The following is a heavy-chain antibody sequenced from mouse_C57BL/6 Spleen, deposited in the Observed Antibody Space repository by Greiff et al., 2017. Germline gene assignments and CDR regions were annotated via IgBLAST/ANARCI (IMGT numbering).Heavy chain of an antibody. Sequence: VQLQQSGAELMKPGASVKLSCKATGYTFTGYWIEWVKQRPGHGLEWIGEILPGSGSTNYNEKFKGKATFTADTSSNTAYMQLSSLTTEDSAIYYCASITTVVAKDNWYFDVWGTGTTVTVAS. D-gene: IGHD1-1*01. CDR2: ILPGSGST. J-gene: IGHJ1*03. CDR1: GYTFTGYW. CDR3: ASITTVVAKDNWYFDV. V-gene: IGHV1-9*01.